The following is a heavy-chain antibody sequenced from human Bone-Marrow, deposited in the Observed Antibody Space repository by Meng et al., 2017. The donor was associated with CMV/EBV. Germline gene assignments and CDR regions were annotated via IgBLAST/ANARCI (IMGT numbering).Heavy chain of an antibody. J-gene: IGHJ4*01. CDR2: AYSDDSSP. D-gene: IGHD2-15*01. CDR1: GFRFSSYV. CDR3: AKDLSEDIVAKPAGSALEH. Sequence: GESLKISCAASGFRFSSYVMSWVRQAPGKGLEWVSIAYSDDSSPLYADSVRGRFTISRDNSRNTLYLQMNSLRAEDTAIYYCAKDLSEDIVAKPAGSALEHWGRGTLVTVSS. V-gene: IGHV3-23*03.